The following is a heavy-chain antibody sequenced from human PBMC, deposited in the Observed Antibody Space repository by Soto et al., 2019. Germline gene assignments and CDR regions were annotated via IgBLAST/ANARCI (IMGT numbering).Heavy chain of an antibody. CDR1: GFTFDDYV. V-gene: IGHV3-9*01. J-gene: IGHJ1*01. CDR3: AKDIGGNGAEYIHH. CDR2: ISWKSGST. Sequence: EVQLVESGGGLVQPGRSLRLSCAASGFTFDDYVMHWVRQAPGKGLEWVSGISWKSGSTDYADSVKGRFTISRVNAKNSLYLQMNSLRSEDTALYYCAKDIGGNGAEYIHHWGQGTLVTVSS. D-gene: IGHD2-15*01.